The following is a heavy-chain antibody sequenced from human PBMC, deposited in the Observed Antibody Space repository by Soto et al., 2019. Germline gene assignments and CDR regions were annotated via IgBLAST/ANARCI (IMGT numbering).Heavy chain of an antibody. CDR2: INHNSGNI. D-gene: IGHD3-10*01. V-gene: IGHV1-8*01. CDR3: ARGRASGSYYLLDY. J-gene: IGHJ4*02. CDR1: GNTFTSYD. Sequence: AASVKVSCKASGNTFTSYDINWVRQPTGHGLEWMGWINHNSGNIGYAQKLQGRVTITRDTAIRTAYMELSRLRSDDTAVYYCARGRASGSYYLLDYWGQGTLVTVSS.